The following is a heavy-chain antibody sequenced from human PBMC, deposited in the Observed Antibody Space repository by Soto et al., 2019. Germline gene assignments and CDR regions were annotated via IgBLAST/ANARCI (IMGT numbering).Heavy chain of an antibody. Sequence: SETLSLTCTVSGGSISSSIYYWGWIRQPPGKGLEWIATIYDIGSTYYNPSLKSRVTISVDTSKNQFSLDLSSVTAADTAVYYCARVGVFQNGYFFDYWGQGTLVTVSS. D-gene: IGHD3-16*01. CDR1: GGSISSSIYY. CDR2: IYDIGST. J-gene: IGHJ4*02. CDR3: ARVGVFQNGYFFDY. V-gene: IGHV4-39*01.